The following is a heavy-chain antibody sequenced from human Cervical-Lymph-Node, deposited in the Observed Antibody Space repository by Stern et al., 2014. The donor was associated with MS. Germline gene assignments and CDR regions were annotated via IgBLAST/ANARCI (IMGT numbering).Heavy chain of an antibody. CDR3: ARDLILNYYDSGGADFDY. D-gene: IGHD3-22*01. V-gene: IGHV3-11*06. Sequence: QVQLVESGGGLVKPGGSLRLSCAASGFSFSDHYMSWIRQAPGKGLEWISYISGRNGYTSYADSVKGRFTISRDNAKNSLYLQMNSLRAEDTAVYYCARDLILNYYDSGGADFDYWGQGTLVTVSS. J-gene: IGHJ4*02. CDR2: ISGRNGYT. CDR1: GFSFSDHY.